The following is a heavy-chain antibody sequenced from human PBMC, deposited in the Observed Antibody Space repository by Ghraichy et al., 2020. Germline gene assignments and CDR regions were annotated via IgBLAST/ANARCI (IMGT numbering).Heavy chain of an antibody. D-gene: IGHD3-22*01. CDR3: ARHAYYYDSSGYYYPGAFDI. Sequence: SQTLSLTCTVSGGSISSYYWSWIRQPPGKGLEWIGYIYTSGSTNYNPSLKSRVTISVDTSKNQFSLKLSSVTAADTAVYYCARHAYYYDSSGYYYPGAFDIWGQGTMVTVSS. J-gene: IGHJ3*02. CDR1: GGSISSYY. V-gene: IGHV4-4*09. CDR2: IYTSGST.